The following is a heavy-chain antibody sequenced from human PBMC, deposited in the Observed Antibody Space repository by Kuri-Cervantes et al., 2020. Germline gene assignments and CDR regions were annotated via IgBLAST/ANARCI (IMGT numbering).Heavy chain of an antibody. J-gene: IGHJ6*02. D-gene: IGHD3-10*01. CDR1: GFSFSKYG. V-gene: IGHV3-33*01. Sequence: GESLKISCAASGFSFSKYGMHRDRQAPGKGLEWVAVIWYDGSNKNYVDSVKGRFTISRDNAKNSLYLQMNSLRDEDTAVYYCARDKGIRLLWFGESIGMDVWGQGTTVTVSS. CDR3: ARDKGIRLLWFGESIGMDV. CDR2: IWYDGSNK.